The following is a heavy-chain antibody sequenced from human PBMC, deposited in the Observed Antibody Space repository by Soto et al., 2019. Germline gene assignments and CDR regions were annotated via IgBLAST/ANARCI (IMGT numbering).Heavy chain of an antibody. CDR3: ARRGDGLYFDY. CDR1: GFTFSSYA. V-gene: IGHV3-64*01. D-gene: IGHD3-10*01. J-gene: IGHJ4*02. Sequence: EVQLVESGGGLVQPGGSLRLSCAASGFTFSSYAMHWVRRAPGKGLEYVSVISGNGDSTYYANSVKGTFTISRDNSKNTLYLQMGSVRAEDMAVYYCARRGDGLYFDYWGQGTLVTVSS. CDR2: ISGNGDST.